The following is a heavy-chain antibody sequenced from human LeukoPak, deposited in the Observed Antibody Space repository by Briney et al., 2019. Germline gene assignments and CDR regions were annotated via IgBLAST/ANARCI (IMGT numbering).Heavy chain of an antibody. CDR3: ARGLSLLWFRELLSNGTKFIKANWFDP. CDR1: GYTFTGYY. D-gene: IGHD3-10*01. J-gene: IGHJ5*02. CDR2: INPNSGST. Sequence: ASVEVYCKASGYTFTGYYMHWVRQAPGQGLEWMGWINPNSGSTNYAQKFQGRVTMTRDTSISTAYMELSRLRSDDTAVYYCARGLSLLWFRELLSNGTKFIKANWFDPWGQGTLVTVSS. V-gene: IGHV1-2*02.